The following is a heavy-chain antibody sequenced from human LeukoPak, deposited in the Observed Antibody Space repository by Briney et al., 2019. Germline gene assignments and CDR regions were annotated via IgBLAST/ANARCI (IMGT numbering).Heavy chain of an antibody. Sequence: PGGSLRLSCTASGLTFSNDAMNWVRQAPGGGLEWLSYISSSGEKIYYSDSVKGRFTISRDNARNSLYLQMTSLRAEDTAVYFCARDDYDSGGSYWGQGTLVTVSS. V-gene: IGHV3-48*04. CDR1: GLTFSNDA. J-gene: IGHJ4*02. CDR2: ISSSGEKI. CDR3: ARDDYDSGGSY. D-gene: IGHD3-22*01.